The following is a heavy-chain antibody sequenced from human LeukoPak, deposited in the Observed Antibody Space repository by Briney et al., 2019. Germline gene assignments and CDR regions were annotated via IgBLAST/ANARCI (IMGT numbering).Heavy chain of an antibody. CDR3: HSGSGSYFYAFDV. CDR1: GFTFSNLW. V-gene: IGHV3-7*01. Sequence: PGGSLRLSCAASGFTFSNLWMSWVRQAPGKGLEWVANIEQDGSEKYYVDSVKGRFTISRDNAKNSLYLQMNRLRAEDTAVYYCHSGSGSYFYAFDVWGQGTMVTVSS. J-gene: IGHJ3*01. CDR2: IEQDGSEK. D-gene: IGHD3-10*01.